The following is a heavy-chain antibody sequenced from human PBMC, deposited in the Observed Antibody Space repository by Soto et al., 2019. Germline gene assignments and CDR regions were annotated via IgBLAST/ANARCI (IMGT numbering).Heavy chain of an antibody. V-gene: IGHV1-24*01. CDR2: FDPEDGEA. CDR1: GYPVTDLS. Sequence: XSVKVACKVSGYPVTDLSMHWVRQTPGKGLEWMGGFDPEDGEAIYAQKFQDRLTMTVDTSTDTVHMELGSLRSEDSAVYYCASLTTETVETTGTVDYCGQGTLVTVSS. D-gene: IGHD4-17*01. CDR3: ASLTTETVETTGTVDY. J-gene: IGHJ4*02.